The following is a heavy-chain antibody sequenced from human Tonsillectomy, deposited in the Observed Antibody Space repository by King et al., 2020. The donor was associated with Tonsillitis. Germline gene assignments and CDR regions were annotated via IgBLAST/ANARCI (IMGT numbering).Heavy chain of an antibody. V-gene: IGHV3-21*01. CDR2: ISSSSSYI. Sequence: VQLVESGGGLVKPGGSLRLSCAASGFTFSSYNMNWVRQAPGKGLEWVSSISSSSSYIYYADSVKGRFTISRDNAKNSLYLQMNSLRAEDSAVFYCARDSGGYDDEWFAYWGQGTLVTVSS. J-gene: IGHJ4*02. D-gene: IGHD5-12*01. CDR1: GFTFSSYN. CDR3: ARDSGGYDDEWFAY.